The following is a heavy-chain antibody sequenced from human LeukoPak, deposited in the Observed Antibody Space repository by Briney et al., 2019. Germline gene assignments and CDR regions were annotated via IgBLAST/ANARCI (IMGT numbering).Heavy chain of an antibody. Sequence: GGSLRLSCAASGFTFSNYGMHLVRQAPGKGLEWVAFIRYDGSNKDYVDSVKGRFTISRDNSKNTLYLQMNSLRAEDTAVYYCAKDESSGLEYWGQGTLVTVSS. D-gene: IGHD3-22*01. CDR1: GFTFSNYG. J-gene: IGHJ4*02. V-gene: IGHV3-30*02. CDR2: IRYDGSNK. CDR3: AKDESSGLEY.